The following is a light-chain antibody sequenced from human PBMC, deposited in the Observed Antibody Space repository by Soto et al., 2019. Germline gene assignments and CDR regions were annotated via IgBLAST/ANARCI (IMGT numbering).Light chain of an antibody. J-gene: IGLJ3*02. Sequence: QSVLTQPPSVSGAPGQRVTISCTGSSSNIGAGYDVHWYQQLPGTAPKLLIFGNDNRPSGVPDRFSGSKYGTSASLAITGLQAEDETNYYCQSYDSTLSAWVFGGGTKVTVL. CDR1: SSNIGAGYD. CDR3: QSYDSTLSAWV. CDR2: GND. V-gene: IGLV1-40*01.